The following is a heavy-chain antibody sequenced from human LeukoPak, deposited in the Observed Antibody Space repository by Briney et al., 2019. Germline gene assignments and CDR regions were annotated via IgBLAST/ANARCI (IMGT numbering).Heavy chain of an antibody. J-gene: IGHJ4*02. V-gene: IGHV3-21*01. D-gene: IGHD2-21*02. CDR1: GFTFSNYS. Sequence: NPGGSLRLSCAASGFTFSNYSMNWVRQAPGKGLEWASSIGSTSHFRYYADSLKGRVTISRDNAKNSLYLQMSSLRVEDTAVYYCARSCDGDCYSDYWGQGTLVTVSS. CDR3: ARSCDGDCYSDY. CDR2: IGSTSHFR.